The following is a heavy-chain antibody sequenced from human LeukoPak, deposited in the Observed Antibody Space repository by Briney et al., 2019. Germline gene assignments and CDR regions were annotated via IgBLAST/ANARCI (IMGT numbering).Heavy chain of an antibody. CDR2: IYHSGTA. V-gene: IGHV4-39*07. Sequence: PSETLSLTCTVSGGSISSSSYYWGWIRQPPGKGLEWIGSIYHSGTAHYNPSLTSRVTLSVDPSKNQFSLKLSSVTAADTAVYYCARVRSIGEILTGPSQHWGQGTLVTVSS. CDR1: GGSISSSSYY. CDR3: ARVRSIGEILTGPSQH. J-gene: IGHJ4*02. D-gene: IGHD3-9*01.